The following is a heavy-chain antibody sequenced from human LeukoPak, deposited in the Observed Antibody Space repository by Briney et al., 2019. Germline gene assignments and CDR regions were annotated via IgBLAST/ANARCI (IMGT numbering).Heavy chain of an antibody. Sequence: SETLSLTCAVYGGSFSGYYWSWIRQPPGKGLEWIGEINHSGSTNYNPSLKNRVTISVDTSKNQFSLKLSSVTAADTAVYYCASMGGAVPAAIRGPRRRGYFDYWGQGTLVTVSS. D-gene: IGHD2-2*02. CDR2: INHSGST. CDR1: GGSFSGYY. V-gene: IGHV4-34*01. CDR3: ASMGGAVPAAIRGPRRRGYFDY. J-gene: IGHJ4*02.